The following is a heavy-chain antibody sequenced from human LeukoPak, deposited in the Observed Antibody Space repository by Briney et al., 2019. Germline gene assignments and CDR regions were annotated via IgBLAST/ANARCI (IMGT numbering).Heavy chain of an antibody. V-gene: IGHV1-8*01. CDR1: GYTCTSYD. J-gene: IGHJ5*02. CDR3: ARGTGYCSGGSCYYQKNWFDP. CDR2: MNPNSGNT. D-gene: IGHD2-15*01. Sequence: GASVKVSCKASGYTCTSYDINWVRQATGQGLEWMGWMNPNSGNTGYAQKFQGRVTMTRNTSISTAYMELSSLRSEDTAVYYCARGTGYCSGGSCYYQKNWFDPWGQGTLVTVSS.